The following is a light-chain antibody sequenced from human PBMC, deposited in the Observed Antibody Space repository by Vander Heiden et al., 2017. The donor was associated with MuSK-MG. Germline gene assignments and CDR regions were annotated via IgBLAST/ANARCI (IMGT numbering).Light chain of an antibody. Sequence: ELVLTQPPGTLSLSPGDRATLSCRASQSVNTFLDWYQQRPGQAPRLLIYDASKRATGIPARFSGSGAGTDFTLTISSLEPEDFAVYFCQQRSNWPPFTFGQGTRLETK. J-gene: IGKJ5*01. CDR1: QSVNTF. CDR2: DAS. CDR3: QQRSNWPPFT. V-gene: IGKV3-11*01.